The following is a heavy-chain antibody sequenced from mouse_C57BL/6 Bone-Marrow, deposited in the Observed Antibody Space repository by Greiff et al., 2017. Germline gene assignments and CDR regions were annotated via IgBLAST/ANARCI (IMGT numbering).Heavy chain of an antibody. J-gene: IGHJ2*01. CDR2: INSDGGST. CDR1: EYEFPSHD. Sequence: EVMLVESGGGLVQLGESLKLSCESNEYEFPSHDMSWVRKNPEKRLALVAAINSDGGSTYYPDTMERRFIISGDNTKKTLYLQMSSLRSEDTALYYCARLYDGYYYSDYWGQGTTLTVSS. D-gene: IGHD2-3*01. CDR3: ARLYDGYYYSDY. V-gene: IGHV5-2*01.